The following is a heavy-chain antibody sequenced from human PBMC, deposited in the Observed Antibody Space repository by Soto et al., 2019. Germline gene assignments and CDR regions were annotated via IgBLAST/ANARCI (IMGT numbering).Heavy chain of an antibody. CDR1: GGSISRGGYY. CDR2: IYYSGST. V-gene: IGHV4-31*03. Sequence: SETLSLTCTVSGGSISRGGYYWSWIRQHPGKGLEWIGYIYYSGSTYYNPSLRSRVTISVDTSKNQFSLKLSAVTAAGTAVYYCASSNSSPSIFDYWGQGTLVTVSS. D-gene: IGHD6-6*01. CDR3: ASSNSSPSIFDY. J-gene: IGHJ4*02.